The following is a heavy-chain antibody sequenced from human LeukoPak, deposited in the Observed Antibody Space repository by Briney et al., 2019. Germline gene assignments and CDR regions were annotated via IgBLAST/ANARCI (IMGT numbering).Heavy chain of an antibody. CDR3: ARDGIP. J-gene: IGHJ4*02. CDR1: GGSFSGYY. Sequence: SEALSLTCAVYGGSFSGYYWSWIRQPPGKGLEWIGEINHSGSTNYNPSLKSRVTISVDTSKNQFSLKLSSVTAADTAVYYCARDGIPGGQGTLVTVSS. D-gene: IGHD5-18*01. CDR2: INHSGST. V-gene: IGHV4-34*01.